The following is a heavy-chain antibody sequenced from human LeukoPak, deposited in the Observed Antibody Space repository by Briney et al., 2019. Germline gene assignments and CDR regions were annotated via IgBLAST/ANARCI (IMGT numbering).Heavy chain of an antibody. D-gene: IGHD3-22*01. CDR3: ARHVNYDSSGYYNFDY. CDR2: INHSGST. V-gene: IGHV4-34*01. CDR1: GGSFSGYY. J-gene: IGHJ4*02. Sequence: PSETLSLTCAVYGGSFSGYYWSWIRQPPGKGLEWIGEINHSGSTNYNPSLKSRVTISVDTSKNQFSLKLSSVTAADTAVYYCARHVNYDSSGYYNFDYWGQGTLVTVSS.